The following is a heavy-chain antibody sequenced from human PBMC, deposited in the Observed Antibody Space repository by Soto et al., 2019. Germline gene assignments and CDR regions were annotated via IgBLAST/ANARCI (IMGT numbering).Heavy chain of an antibody. CDR2: IKHSGST. CDR3: GSGRYYCDSSGEDLYSTDY. CDR1: GGSFCGYY. J-gene: IGHJ4*02. Sequence: SETLSLTCAVFGGSFCGYYWSWIRQPPGKGLEWIGEIKHSGSTNYHPSLKSRVTISVDTTKNHFFLPLSSVAAGDTAVNYCGSGRYYCDSSGEDLYSTDYWGQGTPVTVSS. V-gene: IGHV4-34*01. D-gene: IGHD3-22*01.